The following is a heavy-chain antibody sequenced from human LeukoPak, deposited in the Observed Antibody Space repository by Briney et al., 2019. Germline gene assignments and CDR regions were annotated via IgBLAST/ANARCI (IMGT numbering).Heavy chain of an antibody. Sequence: GGSLRLSCAASGFTFSSYWMHWVRQAPGKGLVWVSRINSDGRSTSYADSVKGRFTISRDNAKNTLYLQMNSLRVEDTAVYYCARDTLFCSGGYCYHDIWGQGTMVTVSS. V-gene: IGHV3-74*01. CDR2: INSDGRST. J-gene: IGHJ3*02. D-gene: IGHD2-15*01. CDR3: ARDTLFCSGGYCYHDI. CDR1: GFTFSSYW.